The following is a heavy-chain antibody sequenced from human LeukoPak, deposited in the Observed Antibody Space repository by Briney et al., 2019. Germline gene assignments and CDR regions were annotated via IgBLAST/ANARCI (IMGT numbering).Heavy chain of an antibody. D-gene: IGHD3-22*01. CDR1: GGSVSSGGHY. CDR3: AKGSSSGYHQYDY. Sequence: SETLSLTCTVSGGSVSSGGHYWNWIRQPPGKGLEWIGYIYYSGSTNYNPSLKSRVTISVDTSKNQFSLKLSSVTAADTAVYYCAKGSSSGYHQYDYWGQGTLVTVSS. CDR2: IYYSGST. J-gene: IGHJ4*02. V-gene: IGHV4-61*08.